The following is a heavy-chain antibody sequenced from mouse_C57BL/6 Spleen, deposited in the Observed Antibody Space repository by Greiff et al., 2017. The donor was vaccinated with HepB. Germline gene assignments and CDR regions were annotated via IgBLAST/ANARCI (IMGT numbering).Heavy chain of an antibody. CDR3: ARGGTPFAY. V-gene: IGHV1-69*01. CDR2: IDPSDSYT. CDR1: GYTFTSYW. Sequence: QVQLQQSGAELVMPGASVKLSCKASGYTFTSYWMHWVKQRPGQGLEWIGEIDPSDSYTNYNQKFKGKSTLTVDKSSSTAYMQLSSLTSEDSAVYYGARGGTPFAYWGQGTLVTVSA. J-gene: IGHJ3*01. D-gene: IGHD3-3*01.